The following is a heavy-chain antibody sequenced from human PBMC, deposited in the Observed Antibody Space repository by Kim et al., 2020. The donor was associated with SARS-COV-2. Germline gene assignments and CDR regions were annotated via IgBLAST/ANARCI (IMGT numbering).Heavy chain of an antibody. CDR3: ARASILGFGELLLDY. Sequence: SETLSLTCTVSGGSISSGGYYWSWIRQHPGKGLEWIGYIYYSGSTYYNPSLKSRVTISVDTSKNQFSLKLSSVTAADTAVYYCARASILGFGELLLDYWGQGTLVTVSS. D-gene: IGHD3-10*01. CDR1: GGSISSGGYY. J-gene: IGHJ4*02. CDR2: IYYSGST. V-gene: IGHV4-31*03.